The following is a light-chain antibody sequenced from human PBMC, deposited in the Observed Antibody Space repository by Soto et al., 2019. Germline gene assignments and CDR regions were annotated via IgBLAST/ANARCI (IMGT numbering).Light chain of an antibody. CDR3: KSYAGSNTYV. J-gene: IGLJ1*01. CDR2: EVV. V-gene: IGLV2-8*01. CDR1: KNDIGVYDF. Sequence: QSVPTQPPSASGSPGQSVTISCTGTKNDIGVYDFVSWYQHHPGKAPRLIIYEVVQRPSGVPDRFSGSKSGNTASLTVSGLQAADEADYFCKSYAGSNTYVFGRGTKVTVL.